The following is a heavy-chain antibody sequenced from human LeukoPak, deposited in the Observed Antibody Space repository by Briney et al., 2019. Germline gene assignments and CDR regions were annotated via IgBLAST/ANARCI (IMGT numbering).Heavy chain of an antibody. CDR3: AREHTDYYDSSGYYY. CDR1: GYTFTSYG. Sequence: GASVKVPCKASGYTFTSYGISWVRQAPGQGLEWMGWISAYNGNTNYAQKLQGRVTMTTDTSTSTAYMELRSLRSDDTAVYYCAREHTDYYDSSGYYYWGQGTLVTVSS. V-gene: IGHV1-18*01. CDR2: ISAYNGNT. D-gene: IGHD3-22*01. J-gene: IGHJ4*02.